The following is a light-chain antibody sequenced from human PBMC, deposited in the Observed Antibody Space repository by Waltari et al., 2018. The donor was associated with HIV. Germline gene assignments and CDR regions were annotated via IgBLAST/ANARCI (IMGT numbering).Light chain of an antibody. J-gene: IGKJ1*01. CDR2: AAS. V-gene: IGKV3D-15*03. CDR3: QQYNRRPSST. Sequence: ETVMTQSPATLSVSPGERATLSCRASENVYTNLDWYQQKPGQAPRLLIYAASIRAPSLPGSFSGSVPGTVFTLTLHLLQSEDFAVYYCQQYNRRPSSTFGQGTKVEV. CDR1: ENVYTN.